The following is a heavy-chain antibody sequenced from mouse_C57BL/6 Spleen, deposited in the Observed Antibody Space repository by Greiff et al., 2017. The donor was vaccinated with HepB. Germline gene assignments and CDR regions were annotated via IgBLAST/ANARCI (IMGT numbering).Heavy chain of an antibody. CDR1: GYSFTGYY. J-gene: IGHJ4*01. Sequence: VQLQQSGPELVKPGASVKISCKASGYSFTGYYMNWVKQSPEKSLEWIGEINPSTGGTTYNQKFKAKATLTVDKSSSTAYMQLKSLTSEDSAVYYCARSDYYGSSLYAMDYWGQGTSVTVSS. CDR2: INPSTGGT. V-gene: IGHV1-42*01. CDR3: ARSDYYGSSLYAMDY. D-gene: IGHD1-1*01.